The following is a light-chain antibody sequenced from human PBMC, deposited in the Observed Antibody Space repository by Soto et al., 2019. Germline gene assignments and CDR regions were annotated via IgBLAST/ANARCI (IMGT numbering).Light chain of an antibody. CDR2: AAS. J-gene: IGKJ1*01. CDR3: LRDHDDSWR. V-gene: IGKV1-12*01. Sequence: DIQMTQSPSSVSASVGDRVTITCRASQGISSWLAWYQQKPGKAPKLLIYAASSWQSGVPSRFSGSGSATDFTRNSSSPQPENFAPYYCLRDHDDSWRFGQGTKVDIK. CDR1: QGISSW.